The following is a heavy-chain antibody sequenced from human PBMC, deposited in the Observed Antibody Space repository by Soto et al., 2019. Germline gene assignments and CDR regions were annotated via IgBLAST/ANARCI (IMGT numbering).Heavy chain of an antibody. CDR3: ARGHLGYSSSWFDY. Sequence: TSETLSLTCAVYGGSFVGYYCSFIRQAPGKGLEWIGEINHSGSTNYNPSLKSRVTISVDTSKNQFSLKLSSVTAADTAVYYCARGHLGYSSSWFDYWGQGTLVTVSS. J-gene: IGHJ4*02. CDR2: INHSGST. CDR1: GGSFVGYY. V-gene: IGHV4-34*01. D-gene: IGHD6-6*01.